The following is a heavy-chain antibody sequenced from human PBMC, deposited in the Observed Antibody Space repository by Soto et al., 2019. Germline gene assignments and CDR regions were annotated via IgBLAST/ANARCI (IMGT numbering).Heavy chain of an antibody. CDR3: ARRYGTAFEI. CDR2: INYSRST. CDR1: GGSISSYY. J-gene: IGHJ3*02. D-gene: IGHD1-20*01. V-gene: IGHV4-59*08. Sequence: SETLSLTCTVSGGSISSYYWSWIRQPPGKGLEWIGYINYSRSTKYNPSLKSRVSISVDTSKKQFSLKLRSVTAADTAVYYCARRYGTAFEIWGQGTMVTVSS.